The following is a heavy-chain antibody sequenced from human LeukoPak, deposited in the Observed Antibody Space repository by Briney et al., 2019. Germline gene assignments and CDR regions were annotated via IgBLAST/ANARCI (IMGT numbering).Heavy chain of an antibody. V-gene: IGHV1-2*02. J-gene: IGHJ3*01. CDR1: GYTFDENH. CDR2: INPKSGAT. Sequence: ASVKVSCEASGYTFDENHIHWVRQAPRQGPEWMGWINPKSGATDSAQQFQGRLTMTRDTSIGTASMDLSGLRLDDTGIYYCARAGDESTGHYDSLHFWGQGTMVTVSS. CDR3: ARAGDESTGHYDSLHF. D-gene: IGHD2-8*02.